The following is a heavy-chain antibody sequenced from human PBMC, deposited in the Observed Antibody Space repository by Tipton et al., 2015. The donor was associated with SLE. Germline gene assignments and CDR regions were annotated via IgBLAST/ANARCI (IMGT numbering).Heavy chain of an antibody. CDR1: GGSISSYY. CDR3: ARGLRYYGSGRFGALDV. V-gene: IGHV4-59*12. J-gene: IGHJ3*01. CDR2: IDDSGSS. Sequence: TLSLTCTVSGGSISSYYWSWIRQPPGKGLEWIGGIDDSGSSNYNPSLKSRVTTSVDTSKNQFSLKLNSVTAADTAVYYCARGLRYYGSGRFGALDVWGLGTLVTVSS. D-gene: IGHD3-10*01.